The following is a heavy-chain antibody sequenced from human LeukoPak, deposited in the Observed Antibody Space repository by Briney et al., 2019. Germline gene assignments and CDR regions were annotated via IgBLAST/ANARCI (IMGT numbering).Heavy chain of an antibody. D-gene: IGHD3-22*01. CDR2: IYITGST. CDR1: GGSIINYY. Sequence: SETLSLTCTVSGGSIINYYWSWIRQSAGTGLEWVGRIYITGSTNYNPSLQSRLSMSVDTSKNQFSLRLTSVSAADTAVHYCARLKYYDSTGYSPGYYMDVWGKGITVTVSS. CDR3: ARLKYYDSTGYSPGYYMDV. V-gene: IGHV4-4*07. J-gene: IGHJ6*03.